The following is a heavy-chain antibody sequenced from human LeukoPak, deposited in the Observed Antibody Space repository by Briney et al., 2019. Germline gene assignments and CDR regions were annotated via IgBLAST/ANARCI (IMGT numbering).Heavy chain of an antibody. D-gene: IGHD1-26*01. Sequence: ASVKVSCKASGGTFSSYAISWVRQAPGQGLEWMGGIIPIFGTANYAQKFRGRVTITADKSTRTAYMELSSLRSEDTAVYYCARDHSGSYYTDYYYYMDVWGKGTTVTVSS. CDR2: IIPIFGTA. V-gene: IGHV1-69*06. CDR3: ARDHSGSYYTDYYYYMDV. CDR1: GGTFSSYA. J-gene: IGHJ6*03.